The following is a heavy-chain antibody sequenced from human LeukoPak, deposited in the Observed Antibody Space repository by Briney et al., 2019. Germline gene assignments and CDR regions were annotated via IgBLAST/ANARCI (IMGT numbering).Heavy chain of an antibody. V-gene: IGHV4-39*01. CDR1: GGSIGSSSYY. CDR2: IYYSGST. Sequence: SETLSLTCTVSGGSIGSSSYYWGWIRQPPGKGLEWIGSIYYSGSTYYNPSLKSRVTISVDTSKNQFSLKLSSVTAADTAVYYCARHEGGAAAGIDYWGQGTLVTVSS. CDR3: ARHEGGAAAGIDY. D-gene: IGHD6-13*01. J-gene: IGHJ4*02.